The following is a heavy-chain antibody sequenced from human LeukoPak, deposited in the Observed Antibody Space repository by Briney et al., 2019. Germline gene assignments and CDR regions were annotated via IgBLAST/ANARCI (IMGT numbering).Heavy chain of an antibody. Sequence: PGGSLRLSCAASGFTFSNYAMHWVRQAPGKGLEWVAVISYDGSNKYYADSVRGRFTISRDNSKNTLSLQMNSLRAEDTAVYYSARDHSGYDYWFDYWGQGTLVTVSS. D-gene: IGHD5-12*01. J-gene: IGHJ4*02. V-gene: IGHV3-30-3*01. CDR3: ARDHSGYDYWFDY. CDR2: ISYDGSNK. CDR1: GFTFSNYA.